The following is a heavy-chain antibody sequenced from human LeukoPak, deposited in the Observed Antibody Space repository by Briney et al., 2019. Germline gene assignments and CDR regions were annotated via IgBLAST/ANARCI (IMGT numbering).Heavy chain of an antibody. J-gene: IGHJ6*03. V-gene: IGHV4-4*09. Sequence: SETLSLTCTVSGGSISRYYWSWIRQPPGTGLEWIGDIYTSVSSNYNPSLKSRVTISLDTSKNQFSLKLSSVTAADTAVYYCARRGSIAARSYYYYYMDVWGKGTTVAVSS. D-gene: IGHD6-6*01. CDR2: IYTSVSS. CDR1: GGSISRYY. CDR3: ARRGSIAARSYYYYYMDV.